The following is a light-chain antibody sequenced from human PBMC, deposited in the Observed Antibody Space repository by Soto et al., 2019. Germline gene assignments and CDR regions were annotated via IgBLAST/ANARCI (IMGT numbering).Light chain of an antibody. CDR1: SSDVGDYNF. CDR2: EVS. J-gene: IGLJ1*01. CDR3: ISYTDRQSYL. V-gene: IGLV2-14*01. Sequence: QSVLTQPASVSGSPGQSITISCTGTSSDVGDYNFVSWYQQHPGKAPKLMIYEVSNRPSGVSDRFSGSKSGNTASLTISGLQAEDEAHYYCISYTDRQSYLFGTGTKVTVL.